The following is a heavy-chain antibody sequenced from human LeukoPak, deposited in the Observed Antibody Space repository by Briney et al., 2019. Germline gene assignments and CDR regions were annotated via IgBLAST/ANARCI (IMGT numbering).Heavy chain of an antibody. CDR2: IYDTGIT. V-gene: IGHV4-59*01. J-gene: IGHJ6*02. CDR1: GGSIKTYY. D-gene: IGHD1-14*01. Sequence: SETLSLTCTVSGGSIKTYYWSWIRQPPGEGLEWIGYIYDTGITYYSPSLNGRVTISIDTSENQFSLKLSSVTAADTAMYYCARATNVDYFYYYGMDVWGQGTPVTVSS. CDR3: ARATNVDYFYYYGMDV.